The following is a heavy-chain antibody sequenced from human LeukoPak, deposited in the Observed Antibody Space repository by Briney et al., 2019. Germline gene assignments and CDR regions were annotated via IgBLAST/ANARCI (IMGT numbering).Heavy chain of an antibody. Sequence: GGSLRLSCAASGFTFSRHRMHWVRPAPGKGLGWVSRLKSDGSTNYADSVKCRFTISRDNAKNTVSLQMNSLRAEDTGVYYCARAPTEIGGYYPEYFRHWGQGTLVTVSS. V-gene: IGHV3-74*01. D-gene: IGHD3-22*01. CDR1: GFTFSRHR. J-gene: IGHJ1*01. CDR2: LKSDGST. CDR3: ARAPTEIGGYYPEYFRH.